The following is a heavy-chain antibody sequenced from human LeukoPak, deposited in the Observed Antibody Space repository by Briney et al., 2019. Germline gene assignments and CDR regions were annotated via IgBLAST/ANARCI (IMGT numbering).Heavy chain of an antibody. CDR2: ISYDGSNN. Sequence: SGGSLRLSCAASGFTFSSYAMHWVRQAPGKGLEWVAVISYDGSNNYYADSVKGRFTISRDNSKNTLYLQMNSLRAEDTAVYYCAREGRNRGYSYGFDYWGQGTLVSVSS. CDR3: AREGRNRGYSYGFDY. CDR1: GFTFSSYA. D-gene: IGHD5-18*01. J-gene: IGHJ4*02. V-gene: IGHV3-30-3*01.